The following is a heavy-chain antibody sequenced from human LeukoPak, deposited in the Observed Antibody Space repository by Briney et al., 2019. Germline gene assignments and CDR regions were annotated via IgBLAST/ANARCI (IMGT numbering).Heavy chain of an antibody. CDR1: GGSISSYY. V-gene: IGHV4-59*01. Sequence: SETLSLTCTVSGGSISSYYWGWIRQPPGKGLEWIGYIYYSGSTNYNPSLKSRVTISVDTSKNQFSLKLSSVTAADTAVYSCARGGGIDYYYYYMDVWGKGTTVTVFS. CDR2: IYYSGST. D-gene: IGHD3-10*01. CDR3: ARGGGIDYYYYYMDV. J-gene: IGHJ6*03.